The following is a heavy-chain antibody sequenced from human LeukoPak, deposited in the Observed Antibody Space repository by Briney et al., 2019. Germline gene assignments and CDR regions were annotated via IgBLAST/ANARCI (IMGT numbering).Heavy chain of an antibody. Sequence: PGGSLRLSCAASGFTFSSYGMSWVRQAPGKGLKWVSAISGSGGSTYYADSVKGRFTISRDNSKNSLYLQMNSLRAEDTAVYYCAREGEWFGELSSRSPELTYYYYYMDVWGKGTTVTISS. CDR2: ISGSGGST. D-gene: IGHD3-10*01. CDR3: AREGEWFGELSSRSPELTYYYYYMDV. J-gene: IGHJ6*03. CDR1: GFTFSSYG. V-gene: IGHV3-23*01.